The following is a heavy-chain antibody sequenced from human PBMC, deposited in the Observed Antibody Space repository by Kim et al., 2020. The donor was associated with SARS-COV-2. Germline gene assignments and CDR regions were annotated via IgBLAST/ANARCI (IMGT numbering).Heavy chain of an antibody. CDR3: ARGATVVDWYFDL. J-gene: IGHJ2*01. Sequence: SHPSHKSRVTTSVDTSKNQFSLKLSSVTAADTAVYYCARGATVVDWYFDLWGRGTLVTVSS. D-gene: IGHD4-17*01. V-gene: IGHV4-59*09.